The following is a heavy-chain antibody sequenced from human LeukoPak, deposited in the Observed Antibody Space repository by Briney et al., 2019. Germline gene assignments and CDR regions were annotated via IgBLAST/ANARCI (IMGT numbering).Heavy chain of an antibody. CDR3: ARAPYGVYSGDFYSYYMDV. CDR1: GGTFSGYA. CDR2: TVPL. J-gene: IGHJ6*03. Sequence: SSVKVSCKASGGTFSGYAVIWVRQAPGQGLEWMGGTVPLKYAQKFQGRVTFTTDESTSTAFMELSSLTSEDTAVYFCARAPYGVYSGDFYSYYMDVWGKGTTVTVSS. D-gene: IGHD4/OR15-4a*01. V-gene: IGHV1-69*05.